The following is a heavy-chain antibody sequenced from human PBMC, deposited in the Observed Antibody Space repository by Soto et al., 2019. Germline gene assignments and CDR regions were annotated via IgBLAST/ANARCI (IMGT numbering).Heavy chain of an antibody. CDR1: GFTFSNYA. Sequence: EVQLLESGGGLVQPGGSLRLSCAASGFTFSNYAMSWVRQAPGKGLEWVSPISGSGENTYYADSVKGRFTISRDNSRNTLYLQMNNLRPEDTAVNYCTKTRGHSYCHARDVWGQGTTVIVSS. V-gene: IGHV3-23*01. CDR2: ISGSGENT. CDR3: TKTRGHSYCHARDV. J-gene: IGHJ6*02.